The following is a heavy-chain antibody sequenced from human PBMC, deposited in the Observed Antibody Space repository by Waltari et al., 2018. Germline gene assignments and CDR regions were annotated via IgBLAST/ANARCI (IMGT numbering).Heavy chain of an antibody. D-gene: IGHD3-16*02. CDR1: GFTFNSYA. Sequence: QVHLVESGGGVVQPGRSLTLSCAASGFTFNSYAMHWVRQTPGKGLEGVAAISYDSENIYYADSVKGRFAISRDNSKNIVYLQMNNLKTDDTAVYYCARNYRVGWGQGTLVTVSS. CDR2: ISYDSENI. J-gene: IGHJ4*02. V-gene: IGHV3-30*09. CDR3: ARNYRVG.